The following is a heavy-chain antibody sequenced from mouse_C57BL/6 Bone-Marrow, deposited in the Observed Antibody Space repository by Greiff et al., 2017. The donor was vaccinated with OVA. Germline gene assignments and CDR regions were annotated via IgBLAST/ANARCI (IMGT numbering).Heavy chain of an antibody. Sequence: EVKLMESGGGLVQPGGSLKLSCAASGFTFSDYGMAWVRQAPRKGPEWVAFISNLAYSIYYADTVTGRFTISRENAKNTLYLEMSSLRSEDTAMYYCARLQNDYDGDYYAMDYWGQGTSVTVSS. J-gene: IGHJ4*01. D-gene: IGHD2-4*01. CDR2: ISNLAYSI. CDR1: GFTFSDYG. V-gene: IGHV5-15*01. CDR3: ARLQNDYDGDYYAMDY.